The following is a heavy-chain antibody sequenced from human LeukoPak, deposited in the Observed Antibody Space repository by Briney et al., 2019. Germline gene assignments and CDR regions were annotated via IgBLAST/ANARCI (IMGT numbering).Heavy chain of an antibody. V-gene: IGHV3-21*01. D-gene: IGHD5-12*01. CDR2: ISRSSSYI. CDR3: ARVGYSGYDWKGGYYYYYGMDV. Sequence: GGSLRLSCAASGFTFSSYSMNWVRQAPGKGLEWVSSISRSSSYIYYADSVKGRFTISRDNAKNSLYLQMNSLRAEDTAVYYCARVGYSGYDWKGGYYYYYGMDVWGQGTTVTVSS. CDR1: GFTFSSYS. J-gene: IGHJ6*02.